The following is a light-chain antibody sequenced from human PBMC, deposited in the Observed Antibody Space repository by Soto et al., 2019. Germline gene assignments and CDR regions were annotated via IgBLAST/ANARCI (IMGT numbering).Light chain of an antibody. Sequence: QSVLTQPPSVSGAPGQRVTISCTGSNSDIGAGYDVHWYQHLPGTAPKLLIYANSNRPSGVPDRFSGSKSGTSASLAITGLQAEDEADYYCQSYDSSLSTYVFGIGTNLTVL. CDR3: QSYDSSLSTYV. V-gene: IGLV1-40*01. J-gene: IGLJ1*01. CDR2: ANS. CDR1: NSDIGAGYD.